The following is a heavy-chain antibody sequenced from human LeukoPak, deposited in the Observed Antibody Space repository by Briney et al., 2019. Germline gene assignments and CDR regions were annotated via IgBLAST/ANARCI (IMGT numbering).Heavy chain of an antibody. V-gene: IGHV3-11*03. J-gene: IGHJ4*02. D-gene: IGHD3-22*01. CDR1: GVTCSAYY. CDR3: ARHSSGYYHFDY. CDR2: ISSSSSYI. Sequence: GGSLRLSCAASGVTCSAYYMRWIRQAPGQGLEWVSYISSSSSYIYYADSVKGRFTISRDNAKNSLYLQMNSLRAEDTAVYYCARHSSGYYHFDYWGQGTLVTVSS.